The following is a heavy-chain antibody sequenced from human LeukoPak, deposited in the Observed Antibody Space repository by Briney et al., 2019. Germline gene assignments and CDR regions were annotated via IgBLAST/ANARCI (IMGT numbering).Heavy chain of an antibody. CDR2: SYYSGST. CDR1: GGSISSSSYY. CDR3: ARHGYYYGSGSYSFDY. Sequence: PSETLSLTCTVSGGSISSSSYYWGWIRQSPGKGLEWIGSSYYSGSTYYNPSLKSRVTVSVDTSKNQFSLKLSSVTAADTAVYYCARHGYYYGSGSYSFDYWGQGTLVTVSS. D-gene: IGHD3-10*01. V-gene: IGHV4-39*01. J-gene: IGHJ4*02.